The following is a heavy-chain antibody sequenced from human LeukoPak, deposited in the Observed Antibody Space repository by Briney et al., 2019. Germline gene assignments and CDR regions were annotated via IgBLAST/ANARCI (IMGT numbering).Heavy chain of an antibody. Sequence: PSETLSLTCAVSGGSISSGGYSWSWIRQPPGKGLEWIGYIYHSGSTYYNPSLKSRVTISVDRSKNQFPLKLSSVTAAGTAVYYCARGDPIDYWGQGTLVTVSS. CDR3: ARGDPIDY. CDR1: GGSISSGGYS. J-gene: IGHJ4*02. V-gene: IGHV4-30-2*01. CDR2: IYHSGST.